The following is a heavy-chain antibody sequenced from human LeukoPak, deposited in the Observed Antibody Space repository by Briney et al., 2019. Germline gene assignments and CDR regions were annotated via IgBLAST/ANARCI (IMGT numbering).Heavy chain of an antibody. CDR3: ARGLIFEAVAGY. CDR2: INHSGST. CDR1: GGSFSGYY. V-gene: IGHV4-34*01. Sequence: KTSETLSLTCAVYGGSFSGYYWSWIRQPPGKGLEWIGEINHSGSTNYNPSLKSRVTISVDTSKNQFSLKLSSVTAADTAAYYCARGLIFEAVAGYWGQGTLVTVSS. J-gene: IGHJ4*02. D-gene: IGHD6-19*01.